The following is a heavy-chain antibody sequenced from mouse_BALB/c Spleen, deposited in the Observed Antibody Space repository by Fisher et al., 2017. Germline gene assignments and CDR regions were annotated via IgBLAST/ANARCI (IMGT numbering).Heavy chain of an antibody. V-gene: IGHV5-6*02. J-gene: IGHJ4*01. D-gene: IGHD1-1*01. CDR3: ARRISYDAMDY. Sequence: RFTISRDNAKNTLYLQMSSLKSEDTAMYYCARRISYDAMDYWGQGTSVTVSS.